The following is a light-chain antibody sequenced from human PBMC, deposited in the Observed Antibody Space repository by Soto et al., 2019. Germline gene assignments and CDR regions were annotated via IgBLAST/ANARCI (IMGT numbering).Light chain of an antibody. V-gene: IGKV4-1*01. J-gene: IGKJ4*01. CDR1: QSVLYSSNNKNH. CDR3: QQYSSTPLT. Sequence: DIVMTQSPDSLAVSLGERATINCKSSQSVLYSSNNKNHLAWYQQKPGQPPKTLIYWASTRESGVPDRFSGSGSETDFTLTISNLQAEDVAVYYCQQYSSTPLTFGGGTKVEIK. CDR2: WAS.